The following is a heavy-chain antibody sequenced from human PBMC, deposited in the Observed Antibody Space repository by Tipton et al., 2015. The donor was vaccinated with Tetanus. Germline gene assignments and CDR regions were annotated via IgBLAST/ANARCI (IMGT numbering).Heavy chain of an antibody. Sequence: TLSLTCTVSGGSISNYYWSWIRQPPGKGLEWIGYTHHSGNTKYNPSLSGRVTTSVDTSKNQFSLKISSLTAADTAVYYCARDSNFYSYSYKGMDVWGQGTTVTVSS. CDR1: GGSISNYY. CDR3: ARDSNFYSYSYKGMDV. D-gene: IGHD4-11*01. CDR2: THHSGNT. V-gene: IGHV4-59*01. J-gene: IGHJ6*02.